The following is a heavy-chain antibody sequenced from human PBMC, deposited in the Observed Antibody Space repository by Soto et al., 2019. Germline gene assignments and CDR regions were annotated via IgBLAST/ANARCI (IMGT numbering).Heavy chain of an antibody. Sequence: GESLKISCKGSGYSFTSYWIGWVRQMPGKGLEWMGIIYPGDSDTRYSPSFQGQVTISADKSISTAYLQWSSLKASDTAMYYCAREGSQYSSFSYYYGMDVWGQGTTVTVSS. D-gene: IGHD1-26*01. CDR2: IYPGDSDT. CDR1: GYSFTSYW. J-gene: IGHJ6*02. V-gene: IGHV5-51*01. CDR3: AREGSQYSSFSYYYGMDV.